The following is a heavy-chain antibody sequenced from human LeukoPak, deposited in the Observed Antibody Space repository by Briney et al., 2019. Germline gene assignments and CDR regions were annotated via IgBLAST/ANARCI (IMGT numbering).Heavy chain of an antibody. D-gene: IGHD5-24*01. V-gene: IGHV1-46*01. J-gene: IGHJ3*02. Sequence: GASVKVSCKASGYTFTNYYIHWVRQAPGQGLEWMGLINPGGGNTNYAQNFQGRVTMTRDTSASTVYMELSSLKSEDTAVYYCAGVRDGYNDAYDIWGQGTMVTVSS. CDR2: INPGGGNT. CDR1: GYTFTNYY. CDR3: AGVRDGYNDAYDI.